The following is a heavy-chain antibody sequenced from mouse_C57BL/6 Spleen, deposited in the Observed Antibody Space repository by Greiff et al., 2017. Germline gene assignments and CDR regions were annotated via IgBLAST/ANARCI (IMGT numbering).Heavy chain of an antibody. CDR3: ASHRLLRYRGFAY. Sequence: VQVVESGPGLVAPSQSLSITCTVSGFSLTSYGVDWVRQSPGKGLEWLGVIWGVGSTNYNSALKSRLSIIKDNSKSQVFLKMNSLQTEDTAMYYCASHRLLRYRGFAYWGQGTLVTVSA. D-gene: IGHD1-1*01. CDR2: IWGVGST. V-gene: IGHV2-6*01. J-gene: IGHJ3*01. CDR1: GFSLTSYG.